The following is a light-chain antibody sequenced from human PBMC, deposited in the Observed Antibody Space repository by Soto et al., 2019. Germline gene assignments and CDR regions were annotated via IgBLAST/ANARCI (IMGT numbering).Light chain of an antibody. V-gene: IGKV3-11*01. Sequence: EIVLTQSPATLSLSPGERATLSCMASQSVSSYLVWYQQKPGQAPRLLIYDASTRATGVPDRFSGSVSGTDFTLTISSLEPEDFAVYYCQQRSNWPPFSFGPGTTVDIK. J-gene: IGKJ3*01. CDR2: DAS. CDR3: QQRSNWPPFS. CDR1: QSVSSY.